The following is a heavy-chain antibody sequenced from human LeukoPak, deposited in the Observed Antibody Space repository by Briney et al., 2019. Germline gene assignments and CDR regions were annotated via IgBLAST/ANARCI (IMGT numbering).Heavy chain of an antibody. V-gene: IGHV4-59*01. CDR3: ARLPGISVTGKAIDY. CDR1: GGSISNYY. Sequence: PSETLSLTCTVSGGSISNYYWSWIRQPPGKRLEWIGYMYYSGSTNYDPSLKSRVTISVDTSNNQFSLKLSSDTAADSAVYYCARLPGISVTGKAIDYWGQGTLVTVSS. D-gene: IGHD6-19*01. CDR2: MYYSGST. J-gene: IGHJ4*02.